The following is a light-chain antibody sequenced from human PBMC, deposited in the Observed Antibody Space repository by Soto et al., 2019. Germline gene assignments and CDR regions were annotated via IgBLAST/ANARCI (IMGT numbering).Light chain of an antibody. Sequence: DVVMTQSPLSLPVTLGQPASISCRSSQSLVSSDGNTYLHWFQQRPGQSPRRLIYKVSNRDSGVLDRFSGSGSGTDFTLKISRVEAEDVGVYYCMQGTHWWTFGQGTKVEIK. CDR2: KVS. CDR3: MQGTHWWT. V-gene: IGKV2-30*01. CDR1: QSLVSSDGNTY. J-gene: IGKJ1*01.